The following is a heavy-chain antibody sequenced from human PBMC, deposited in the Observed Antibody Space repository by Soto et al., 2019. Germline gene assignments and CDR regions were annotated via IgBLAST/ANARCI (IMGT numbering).Heavy chain of an antibody. J-gene: IGHJ4*02. CDR1: GFTFSSYA. D-gene: IGHD2-21*02. V-gene: IGHV3-23*01. CDR2: ISASGGST. CDR3: AKPPFCCGDCYWWDY. Sequence: EEQLLESGGGLVHPGGSLRLSCAASGFTFSSYAMSWVRQAPGKGLEWVSGISASGGSTFYADSVKGRFTISRDNSKNTLYLERNSLRAEDTAVYYCAKPPFCCGDCYWWDYWGQGTLVSVSS.